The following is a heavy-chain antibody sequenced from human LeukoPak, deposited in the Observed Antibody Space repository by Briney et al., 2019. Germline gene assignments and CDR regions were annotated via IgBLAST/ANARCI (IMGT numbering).Heavy chain of an antibody. CDR3: ARVDDLDAFDM. D-gene: IGHD2-2*03. V-gene: IGHV3-30*04. Sequence: GSLRLSSAASGFTFSSYAMHWVRQAPGKGLEWVAVISDDGSNKYYADSVKGRFTISRDNSKNTLYLQMNSLRGEDTAVYYCARVDDLDAFDMWGQGTMVTVSS. CDR2: ISDDGSNK. J-gene: IGHJ3*02. CDR1: GFTFSSYA.